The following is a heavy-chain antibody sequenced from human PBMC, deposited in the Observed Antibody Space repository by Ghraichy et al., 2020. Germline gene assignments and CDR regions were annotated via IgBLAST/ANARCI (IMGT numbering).Heavy chain of an antibody. CDR1: GFTFSSYA. Sequence: GSLRLSCAASGFTFSSYAMSWVRQAPGKGLEWVSAISGSGDSTYYADSVKGRFTISRDNSKNTLYLQMSSLRAEDTAVYYCAKDVWNAVPYFDHWGQGTLVTVSS. CDR3: AKDVWNAVPYFDH. V-gene: IGHV3-23*01. J-gene: IGHJ4*02. CDR2: ISGSGDST. D-gene: IGHD1-1*01.